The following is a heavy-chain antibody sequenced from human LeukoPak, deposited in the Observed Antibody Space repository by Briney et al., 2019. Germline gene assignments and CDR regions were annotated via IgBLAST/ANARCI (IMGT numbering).Heavy chain of an antibody. Sequence: SQTLSLTCTVSGGSISSGGYYWSWIRQHPGKGLEWIGYIYYSGSTYYNPSLKSRVTISVYTSKNQFSLKLSSVTAADTAVYYCARALMPSGYYDSSGYYTGWFDPWGQGTLVTVSS. D-gene: IGHD3-22*01. CDR1: GGSISSGGYY. CDR2: IYYSGST. V-gene: IGHV4-31*03. J-gene: IGHJ5*02. CDR3: ARALMPSGYYDSSGYYTGWFDP.